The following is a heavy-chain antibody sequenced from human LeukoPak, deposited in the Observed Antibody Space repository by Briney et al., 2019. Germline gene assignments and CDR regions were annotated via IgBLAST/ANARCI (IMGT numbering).Heavy chain of an antibody. Sequence: SETLSLTCTVSGGSISSYYWSWIRQPAGKGREWIGRIYTSGSTNYNPSLKSRVTMSVDTSKNQFSLKLSSVTAADTAVYYCARGYRYCSSTSCYAHWYFDLWGRGTLVTVSS. J-gene: IGHJ2*01. V-gene: IGHV4-4*07. CDR1: GGSISSYY. D-gene: IGHD2-2*01. CDR3: ARGYRYCSSTSCYAHWYFDL. CDR2: IYTSGST.